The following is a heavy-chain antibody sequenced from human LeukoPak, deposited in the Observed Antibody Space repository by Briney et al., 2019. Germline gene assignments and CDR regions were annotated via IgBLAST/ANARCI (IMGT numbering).Heavy chain of an antibody. D-gene: IGHD6-19*01. Sequence: GGSLRLSCAASGFTVSSNYMSWVRQAPGKGLEWVSIIHTGGSTYYAGSVKGRFTISKDNSKNTLYLQMNSLRAEDTAVYFCARGGPIAVAGYYFDYWGQGTLVTVSS. CDR1: GFTVSSNY. CDR3: ARGGPIAVAGYYFDY. V-gene: IGHV3-53*01. J-gene: IGHJ4*02. CDR2: IHTGGST.